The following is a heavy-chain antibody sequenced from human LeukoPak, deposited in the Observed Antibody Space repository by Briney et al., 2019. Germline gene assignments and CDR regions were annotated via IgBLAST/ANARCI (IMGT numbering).Heavy chain of an antibody. CDR2: ISAYNGNT. D-gene: IGHD2-2*01. CDR1: GYTFTSYG. Sequence: ASVKVSCKVSGYTFTSYGISWVRQAPGQGLEWMGWISAYNGNTNYAQKLQGRVTMTTDTSTSTAYMELRSLRSDDTAVYYCARFVDQVVVPAAHPDQGDFDYWGQGTLVTVSS. V-gene: IGHV1-18*01. CDR3: ARFVDQVVVPAAHPDQGDFDY. J-gene: IGHJ4*02.